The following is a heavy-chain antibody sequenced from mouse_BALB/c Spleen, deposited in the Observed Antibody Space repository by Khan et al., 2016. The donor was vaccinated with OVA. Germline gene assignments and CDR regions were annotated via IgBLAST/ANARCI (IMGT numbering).Heavy chain of an antibody. CDR3: ARGGAVVPYWYFDV. D-gene: IGHD1-1*01. CDR2: ISYDGSN. J-gene: IGHJ1*01. CDR1: GYSITSGYR. Sequence: EVQLQESGPGLVKPSQSLSLTCSVTGYSITSGYRWNWIRQFPGNKLEWMGYISYDGSNNYNPSLKNRISITSDTSKNQFFLKLNSVTTEDTATYYCARGGAVVPYWYFDVWGAGTTVTVSS. V-gene: IGHV3-6*02.